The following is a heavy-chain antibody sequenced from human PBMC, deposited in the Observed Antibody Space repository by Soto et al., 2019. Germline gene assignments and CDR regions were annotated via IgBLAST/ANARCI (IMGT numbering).Heavy chain of an antibody. CDR2: IIPIFGTA. CDR1: GGTFSSYA. CDR3: ARDRGPSSGYYPYWFDP. Sequence: QVQLVQSGAEVKKPGSSVKVSCKASGGTFSSYAITWVRQAPGQGLEWMGGIIPIFGTANYAQKFQARVKITADXSXRXXYMELSGLRSEDTAVYYCARDRGPSSGYYPYWFDPWGQGTLVTVSS. V-gene: IGHV1-69*12. D-gene: IGHD3-22*01. J-gene: IGHJ5*02.